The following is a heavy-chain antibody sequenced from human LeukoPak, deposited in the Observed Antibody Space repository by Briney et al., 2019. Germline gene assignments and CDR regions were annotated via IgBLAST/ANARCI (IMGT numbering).Heavy chain of an antibody. Sequence: SETLSLTCTVSGGSISSGGYYWSWIRQPPGKGLEWIGYIYHSGSTYYNPSLKSRVTISVDRSKNQFSLKLSSVTAADTAVYYCARDRPYSSSSEYFQHWGQGTLVTVSS. CDR3: ARDRPYSSSSEYFQH. D-gene: IGHD6-6*01. CDR2: IYHSGST. V-gene: IGHV4-30-2*01. CDR1: GGSISSGGYY. J-gene: IGHJ1*01.